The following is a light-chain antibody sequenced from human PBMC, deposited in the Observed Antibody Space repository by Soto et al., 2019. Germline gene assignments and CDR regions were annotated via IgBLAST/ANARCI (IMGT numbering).Light chain of an antibody. Sequence: EIVLTQSPGTLSLSPGERATLSCRASQSLSSSYLAWYQQKPGQAPRLLIYGSSSRANGIPDRFSGSGSGTDFTLTISRLEPEDFAVYYCQQYGSSLRTFGQGTKVEVK. CDR1: QSLSSSY. V-gene: IGKV3-20*01. CDR3: QQYGSSLRT. CDR2: GSS. J-gene: IGKJ1*01.